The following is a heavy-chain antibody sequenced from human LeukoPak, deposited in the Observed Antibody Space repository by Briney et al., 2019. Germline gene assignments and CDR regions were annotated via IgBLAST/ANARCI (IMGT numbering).Heavy chain of an antibody. J-gene: IGHJ4*02. CDR3: ARRDVDTAMAAHFDY. CDR1: GYSFTNYW. CDR2: IYPGDSDT. Sequence: GESLKISCRGSGYSFTNYWIGWVRQMPGKGLEWMGIIYPGDSDTRYSPSFQGQVTISADKSISTAYLQWSSLKASDTATYYCARRDVDTAMAAHFDYWGQGTLVTVSS. D-gene: IGHD5-18*01. V-gene: IGHV5-51*01.